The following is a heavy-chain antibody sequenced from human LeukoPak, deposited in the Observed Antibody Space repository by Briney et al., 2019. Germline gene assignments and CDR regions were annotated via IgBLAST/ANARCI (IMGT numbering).Heavy chain of an antibody. J-gene: IGHJ5*02. CDR3: ARVAGDFWSGYPNWFDP. D-gene: IGHD3-3*01. CDR1: GGTFSSYA. V-gene: IGHV1-69*05. Sequence: GASVKVSCKASGGTFSSYAISWVRQAPGQGLEWMGGIIPIFGTANYAQKFQGRVTITTDESTSTAYMELSSLRSEDTAVYYCARVAGDFWSGYPNWFDPWGQGTLVTVSS. CDR2: IIPIFGTA.